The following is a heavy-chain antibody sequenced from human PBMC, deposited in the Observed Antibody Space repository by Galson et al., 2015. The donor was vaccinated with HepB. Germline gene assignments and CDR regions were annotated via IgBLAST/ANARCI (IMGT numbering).Heavy chain of an antibody. D-gene: IGHD6-19*01. Sequence: SLRLSCAASGFTFSYYAMSWVRQAPGKGLEWVSAITPSGDNTYSADSMKGRFTISRDNSHNTLSLQMNSLRADDTAIYFCAKVFLEKTDGWYRQALYYFDSWGQGTRVTVSS. CDR3: AKVFLEKTDGWYRQALYYFDS. J-gene: IGHJ4*02. CDR1: GFTFSYYA. V-gene: IGHV3-23*01. CDR2: ITPSGDNT.